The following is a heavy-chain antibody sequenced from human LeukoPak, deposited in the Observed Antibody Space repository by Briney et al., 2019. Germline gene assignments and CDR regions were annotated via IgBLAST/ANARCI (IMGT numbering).Heavy chain of an antibody. CDR2: IKSKTDGGTT. Sequence: PGGSLRLSCAASGLTFSNAWMNWVRQAPGKGLEWVGRIKSKTDGGTTDYAVPVRGRFTISRDDSKNTLYLQMNSLKIEDTAVYYCTTAPNRRWFGDYNFDSWGQGTLVTVSS. D-gene: IGHD3-10*01. CDR1: GLTFSNAW. J-gene: IGHJ4*02. V-gene: IGHV3-15*01. CDR3: TTAPNRRWFGDYNFDS.